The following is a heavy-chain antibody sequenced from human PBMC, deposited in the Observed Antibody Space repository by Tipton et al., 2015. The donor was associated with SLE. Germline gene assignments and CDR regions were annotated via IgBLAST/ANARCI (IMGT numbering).Heavy chain of an antibody. J-gene: IGHJ4*02. V-gene: IGHV4-39*07. CDR2: IYYRGCT. Sequence: LRLSCTVSGGSISSSRYYWGWIRQPPGKGLEWIGSIYYRGCTYYNPSLKRRATISVETAKDKFSLKLSSVTAADTAVYYCARGGASLWGQGTLVTVSS. CDR3: ARGGASL. D-gene: IGHD4/OR15-4a*01. CDR1: GGSISSSRYY.